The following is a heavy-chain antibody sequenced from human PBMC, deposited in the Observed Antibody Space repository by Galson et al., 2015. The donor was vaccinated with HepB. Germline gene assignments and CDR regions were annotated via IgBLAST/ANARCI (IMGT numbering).Heavy chain of an antibody. CDR3: VKEGSWFGGDWFDP. CDR2: INGPGSTS. J-gene: IGHJ5*02. CDR1: GFIFRHLA. D-gene: IGHD3-16*01. V-gene: IGHV3-23*01. Sequence: SLRLSCAGSGFIFRHLAIAWIRQAPGQGLEWVSGINGPGSTSSYSYAGKGRFSISRDNSKDTVFLQMDNLRAEDTAVYYCVKEGSWFGGDWFDPWGQGALVTVS.